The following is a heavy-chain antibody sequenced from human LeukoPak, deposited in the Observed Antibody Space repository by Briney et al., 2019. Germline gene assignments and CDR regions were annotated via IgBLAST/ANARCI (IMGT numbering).Heavy chain of an antibody. V-gene: IGHV4-59*01. CDR3: ARDSSGYYDSSGLDY. J-gene: IGHJ4*02. Sequence: SETLSLTCTVSGGSISSYYWSWIRQPPGKGLEWIGYIYYSGSTNYNPSLKSRVTISVDTSKNQFSLKLSSVTAADTAVYYCARDSSGYYDSSGLDYWGQGTLVTVSP. D-gene: IGHD3-22*01. CDR1: GGSISSYY. CDR2: IYYSGST.